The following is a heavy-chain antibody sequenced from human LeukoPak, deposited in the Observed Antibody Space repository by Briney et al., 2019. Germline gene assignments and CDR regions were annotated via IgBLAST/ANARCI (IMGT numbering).Heavy chain of an antibody. CDR2: INHSGST. CDR3: AVTGGSYRIDY. V-gene: IGHV4-34*01. D-gene: IGHD1-26*01. J-gene: IGHJ4*02. CDR1: GGPFSGYY. Sequence: PSETLSLTCGVYGGPFSGYYWTWIRQPPGKGLEWIGEINHSGSTNYNPSLKRRLTISVDTSKNQFSLKLSSVTAADTAVYYCAVTGGSYRIDYWGQGTLVTVSS.